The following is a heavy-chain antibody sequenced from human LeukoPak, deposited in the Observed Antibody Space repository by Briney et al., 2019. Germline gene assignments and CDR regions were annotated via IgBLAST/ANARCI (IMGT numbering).Heavy chain of an antibody. V-gene: IGHV3-7*01. Sequence: PGGSLRLSCAASGFTFSNYWMTWVRQAPGKGLEWVANIKQDGSEENYVDSVNGRFTISRDNAKNSLYPQMNSLRVEDTALYYCAREISSWYRTGGRFGPWGQGTLVSVSS. CDR3: AREISSWYRTGGRFGP. D-gene: IGHD6-13*01. CDR2: IKQDGSEE. CDR1: GFTFSNYW. J-gene: IGHJ5*02.